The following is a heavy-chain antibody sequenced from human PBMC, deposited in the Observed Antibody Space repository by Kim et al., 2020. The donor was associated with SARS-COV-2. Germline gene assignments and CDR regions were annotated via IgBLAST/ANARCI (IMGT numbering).Heavy chain of an antibody. D-gene: IGHD4-17*01. CDR1: GGSFRGYY. Sequence: SETLSLTCAVYGGSFRGYYWSWIRQPPGKGLEWIGEINHSGSTNYNPSLKSLVTISVDTSKNQFSLKLSSVTAADTAVYYCARGQPGAFHTVTTSWFDPWGQGTLVTVSS. V-gene: IGHV4-34*01. J-gene: IGHJ5*02. CDR3: ARGQPGAFHTVTTSWFDP. CDR2: INHSGST.